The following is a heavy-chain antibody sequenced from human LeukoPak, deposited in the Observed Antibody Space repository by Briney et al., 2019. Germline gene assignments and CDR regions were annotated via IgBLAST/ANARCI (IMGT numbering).Heavy chain of an antibody. D-gene: IGHD3-9*01. J-gene: IGHJ4*02. CDR1: GFTFSSYS. Sequence: GKSLRLSCAASGFTFSSYSMNWVRQAPGKGLEWVSSISSSSSYIYYADSVKGRFTISRDNAKNSLYLQMNSLRAEDTAVYYCARVLRYFDPIDYWGQGTLVTVSS. CDR2: ISSSSSYI. V-gene: IGHV3-21*01. CDR3: ARVLRYFDPIDY.